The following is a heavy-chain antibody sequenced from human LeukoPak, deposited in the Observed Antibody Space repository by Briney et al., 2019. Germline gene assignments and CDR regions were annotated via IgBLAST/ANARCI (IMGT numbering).Heavy chain of an antibody. CDR1: GFTFSSYG. CDR3: AKDAKVPYSNYVNWFDP. Sequence: PGRSLRLSCAASGFTFSSYGMHWVRQAPGKGLEWVAVIWYDGSNKYYADSVKGQFTISRDNSKNTLYLQMNSLRAEDTAVYYCAKDAKVPYSNYVNWFDPWGQGTLVTVSS. V-gene: IGHV3-33*06. J-gene: IGHJ5*02. CDR2: IWYDGSNK. D-gene: IGHD4-11*01.